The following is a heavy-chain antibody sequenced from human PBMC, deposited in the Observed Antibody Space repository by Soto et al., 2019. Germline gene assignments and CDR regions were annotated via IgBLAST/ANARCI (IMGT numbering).Heavy chain of an antibody. CDR1: GYTFTDYY. V-gene: IGHV1-2*02. CDR3: ARGALTVANWFDP. J-gene: IGHJ5*02. D-gene: IGHD6-19*01. CDR2: INPNNGVT. Sequence: QVQLVQSGAEVKKPGASVKVSCKASGYTFTDYYMNWVRQAPGQVLAWMGWINPNNGVTDYAQKFQGRVTMTRDTYISTAYMDLSRLRSDDTALYYCARGALTVANWFDPWGQGTQVTVSS.